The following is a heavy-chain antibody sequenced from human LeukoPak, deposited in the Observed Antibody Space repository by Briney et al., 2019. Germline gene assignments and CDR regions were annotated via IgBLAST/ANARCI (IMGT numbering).Heavy chain of an antibody. J-gene: IGHJ4*02. CDR1: GFTFSSYA. V-gene: IGHV3-23*01. D-gene: IGHD5-12*01. CDR2: ISGSGGST. CDR3: AKAAGYSGYEKLDY. Sequence: GGSLRLSCAASGFTFSSYAMSWVRQAPGKGLEWVSAISGSGGSTYYADSVKGRFTISRDNSKNTLYLQANSLRAEDTAVYYCAKAAGYSGYEKLDYWGQGTLVTVSS.